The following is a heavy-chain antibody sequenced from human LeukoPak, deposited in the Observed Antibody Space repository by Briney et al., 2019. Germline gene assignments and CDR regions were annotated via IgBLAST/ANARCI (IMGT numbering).Heavy chain of an antibody. CDR1: GFVFSTYY. J-gene: IGHJ4*02. CDR3: ARDSYRALEY. Sequence: KSGGSLRLSCAASGFVFSTYYMTWIRQHPGKGLEWLSYISGSGSTIEYADSVRGRFSISRDNAKNSVYLQLNSLRVDDTAVYYCARDSYRALEYWGLGALVTVSS. CDR2: ISGSGSTI. D-gene: IGHD1-14*01. V-gene: IGHV3-11*01.